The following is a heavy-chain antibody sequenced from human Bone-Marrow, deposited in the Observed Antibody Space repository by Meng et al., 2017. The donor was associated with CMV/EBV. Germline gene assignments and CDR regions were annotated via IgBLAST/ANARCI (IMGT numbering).Heavy chain of an antibody. Sequence: GGSLRLSCEPSGFSFSKYAMTWVRQAPWKRLEWVSSVTSDGTTHYASSVKGRFTISRDYSKGTMFLQMNSLRVEDTAIYYCVTYVSSDVWGQGTMVTVSS. J-gene: IGHJ3*01. D-gene: IGHD3-10*02. V-gene: IGHV3-23*01. CDR2: VTSDGTT. CDR3: VTYVSSDV. CDR1: GFSFSKYA.